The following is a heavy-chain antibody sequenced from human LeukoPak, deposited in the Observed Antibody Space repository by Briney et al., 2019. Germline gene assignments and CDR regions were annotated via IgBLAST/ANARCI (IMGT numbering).Heavy chain of an antibody. V-gene: IGHV3-23*01. Sequence: LTGGSLRLSCAASGFIFSSYAMSWVRQSPGKGLEWVSGLSGGGGSTYYAYYTDSVRGRFTISRDNSKNTLYLEMNSLRAEDTAVYYCAKFYDILTSYFDYWGQGTLVTVSS. CDR2: LSGGGGST. CDR3: AKFYDILTSYFDY. J-gene: IGHJ4*02. D-gene: IGHD3-9*01. CDR1: GFIFSSYA.